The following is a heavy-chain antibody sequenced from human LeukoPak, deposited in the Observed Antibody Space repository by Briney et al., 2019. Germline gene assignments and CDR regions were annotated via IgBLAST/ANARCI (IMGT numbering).Heavy chain of an antibody. J-gene: IGHJ3*02. Sequence: GGSLRLSCAASGFTVSSNYMSWVRQAPGKGLEWVSVIYSGDSTYYADSVKGRFTISRDNYKNTLYLQMNSLRAEDTAVYYCARDDGGEDAFDIWGQGTMVTVSS. V-gene: IGHV3-53*01. CDR3: ARDDGGEDAFDI. CDR2: IYSGDST. CDR1: GFTVSSNY.